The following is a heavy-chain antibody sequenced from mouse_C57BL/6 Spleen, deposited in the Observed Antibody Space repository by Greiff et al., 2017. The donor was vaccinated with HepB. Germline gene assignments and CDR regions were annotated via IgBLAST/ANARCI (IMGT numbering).Heavy chain of an antibody. D-gene: IGHD6-2*01. J-gene: IGHJ1*03. CDR1: GYTFTSYW. CDR3: ARSGDQSPYWYFDV. CDR2: IDPSDSET. Sequence: VQLQQPGAELVRPGSSVKLSCKASGYTFTSYWMHWVKQRPIQGLEWIGNIDPSDSETHYNQKFKDKATLTVDKSSSTAYMQLSSLTSEDSAVYYCARSGDQSPYWYFDVWGTGTTVTVSS. V-gene: IGHV1-52*01.